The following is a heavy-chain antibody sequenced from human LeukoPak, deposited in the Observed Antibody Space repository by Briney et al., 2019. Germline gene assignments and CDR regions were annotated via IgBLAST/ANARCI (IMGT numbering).Heavy chain of an antibody. CDR2: ISAYNGNT. CDR3: ARDPGGSSTSLLGYYYYGMDV. Sequence: ASVKVSCKASGYTFTSYGISWVRQAPGQGLEWMGWISAYNGNTNYAQKLQGRVTMTTDTSTSTAYMELRSLRSDDTAVHYCARDPGGSSTSLLGYYYYGMDVWGQGTTVTVSS. J-gene: IGHJ6*02. CDR1: GYTFTSYG. D-gene: IGHD2-2*01. V-gene: IGHV1-18*01.